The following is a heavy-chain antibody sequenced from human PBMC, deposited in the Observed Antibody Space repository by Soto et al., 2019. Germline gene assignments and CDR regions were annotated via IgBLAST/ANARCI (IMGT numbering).Heavy chain of an antibody. CDR1: GFTFTSSA. V-gene: IGHV1-58*01. Sequence: QMQLVQSGPEVKKPGTSVKVSCKASGFTFTSSAVQWVRQARGQSLEWIGWIVVGSANTNYAQKFQERVTITRDMYTRTAYMELSSLRSEDTAVYYCAAPRRGYSGYDSLFDSWCQGTLVTVSS. CDR2: IVVGSANT. CDR3: AAPRRGYSGYDSLFDS. D-gene: IGHD5-12*01. J-gene: IGHJ4*02.